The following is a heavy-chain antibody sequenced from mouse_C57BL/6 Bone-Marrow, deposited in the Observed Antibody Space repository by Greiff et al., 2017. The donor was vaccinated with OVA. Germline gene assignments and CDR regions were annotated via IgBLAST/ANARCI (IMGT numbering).Heavy chain of an antibody. Sequence: QVQLQQPGAELVKPGASVKVSCKASGYTFTSYWMHWVKQRPGQGLEWIGRIHPSDSDTNSNQKFKGKATLTVDKSSSTAYMQLSSLTSEDSAVYYCAIRYYGSSLAYWGQGTLVTVSA. CDR2: IHPSDSDT. J-gene: IGHJ3*01. D-gene: IGHD1-1*01. CDR3: AIRYYGSSLAY. CDR1: GYTFTSYW. V-gene: IGHV1-74*01.